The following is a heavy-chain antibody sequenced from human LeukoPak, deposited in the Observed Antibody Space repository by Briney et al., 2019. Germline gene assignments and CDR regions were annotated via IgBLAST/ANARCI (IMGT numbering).Heavy chain of an antibody. J-gene: IGHJ4*02. Sequence: SETLSLTCTVSGGSISSYYWSWIRQPAGKGLEWIGRIYTSGSTNYNPSLKSRVTISVDTSKNQFSLKLSSVTAADTAVYYCARGQVLRYFDWLCPFDYWGQGTLVTVSS. CDR1: GGSISSYY. CDR3: ARGQVLRYFDWLCPFDY. CDR2: IYTSGST. V-gene: IGHV4-4*07. D-gene: IGHD3-9*01.